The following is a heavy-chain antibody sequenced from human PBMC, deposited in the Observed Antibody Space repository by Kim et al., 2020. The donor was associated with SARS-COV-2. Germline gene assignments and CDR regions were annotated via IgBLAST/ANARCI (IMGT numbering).Heavy chain of an antibody. V-gene: IGHV1-2*06. Sequence: ASVKVSCKASGYTFTGYYMHWVRQAPGQGLEWMGRINPNSGGTNYAQKFQGRVTMTRDTSISTAYMELSRLRSDDTAVYYCARVPWIQLWLGDYGMDVWGQGTTVTVSS. CDR1: GYTFTGYY. CDR3: ARVPWIQLWLGDYGMDV. J-gene: IGHJ6*02. D-gene: IGHD5-18*01. CDR2: INPNSGGT.